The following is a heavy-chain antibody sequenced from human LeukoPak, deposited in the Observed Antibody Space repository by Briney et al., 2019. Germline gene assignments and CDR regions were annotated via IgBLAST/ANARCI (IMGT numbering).Heavy chain of an antibody. J-gene: IGHJ4*02. CDR2: ISSGTINHS. CDR3: AKEPYSGRVLEYYFDY. CDR1: GFVFGDYY. D-gene: IGHD2-21*01. V-gene: IGHV3-11*05. Sequence: GGTLRLSCKASGFVFGDYYMNWIRQAPGKGLECLSYISSGTINHSNYADSVKGRFTISRDNARNSLYLQMSSLRAEDTAVYYCAKEPYSGRVLEYYFDYWGQGTLVTVSS.